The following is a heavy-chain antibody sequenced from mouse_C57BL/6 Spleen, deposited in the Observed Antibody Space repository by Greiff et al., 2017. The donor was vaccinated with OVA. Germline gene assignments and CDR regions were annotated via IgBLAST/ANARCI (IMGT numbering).Heavy chain of an antibody. Sequence: QVQLQQPGAELVKPGASVKLSCKASGYTFTSYWMQWVKQRPGQGLEWIGEIDPSDSYTNYNQKFKGKATLTVDTSSSTAYMQLSSLTSEDSAVYYCARSTAQAYPYYFDYWGQGTTLTVSS. V-gene: IGHV1-50*01. CDR1: GYTFTSYW. CDR3: ARSTAQAYPYYFDY. CDR2: IDPSDSYT. D-gene: IGHD3-2*02. J-gene: IGHJ2*01.